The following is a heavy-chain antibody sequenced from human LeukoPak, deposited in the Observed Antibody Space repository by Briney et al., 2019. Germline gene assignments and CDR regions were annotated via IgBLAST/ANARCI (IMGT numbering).Heavy chain of an antibody. J-gene: IGHJ4*02. V-gene: IGHV3-23*01. CDR3: AKDTNYGPLYYFDY. Sequence: GGSLRLSCAASGFTFSSYGMHWVRQAPGKGLEWVSAISGSGGSTYYADSVKGRFTISRDNSKNTLYLQMNSLRAEDTAVYYCAKDTNYGPLYYFDYWGQGTLVTVSS. D-gene: IGHD3-10*01. CDR2: ISGSGGST. CDR1: GFTFSSYG.